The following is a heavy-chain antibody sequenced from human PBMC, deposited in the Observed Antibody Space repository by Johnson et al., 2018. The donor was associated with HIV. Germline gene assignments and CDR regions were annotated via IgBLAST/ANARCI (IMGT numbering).Heavy chain of an antibody. CDR3: ARGHHDSGYPLEAFDI. J-gene: IGHJ3*02. Sequence: VQLVESGGNLVQPGGSLRLSCAASGFTVSSNYMTWVRQAPGKGLEWVSVIYSGGSTYYADSVKGRFIISRDNSKNTLLLQMNSLRVDDTAMYYCARGHHDSGYPLEAFDIWGQGTMVSVSS. D-gene: IGHD3-22*01. V-gene: IGHV3-66*01. CDR1: GFTVSSNY. CDR2: IYSGGST.